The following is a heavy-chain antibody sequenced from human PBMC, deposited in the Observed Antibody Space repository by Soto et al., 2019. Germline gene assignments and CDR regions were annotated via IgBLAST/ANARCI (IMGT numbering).Heavy chain of an antibody. V-gene: IGHV1-69*06. CDR1: GCTFSIYA. CDR3: ARRMTTVTSNLYGMDV. Sequence: SLKVSCKASGCTFSIYAISFVRQAPGQGLECIGGIIPIFGTANYAQNFQGRVTITAYKSTSTAYIELSSLRSEDTAVYYCARRMTTVTSNLYGMDVWGQGSTVTVSS. CDR2: IIPIFGTA. D-gene: IGHD4-4*01. J-gene: IGHJ6*02.